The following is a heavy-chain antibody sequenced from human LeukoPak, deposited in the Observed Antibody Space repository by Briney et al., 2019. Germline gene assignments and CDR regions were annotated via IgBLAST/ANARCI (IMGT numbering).Heavy chain of an antibody. Sequence: GGSLRLSCAASGFTFSSYSMNWVRQAPGKGLGWVSSISSSSSYIYYADSVKGRFTISRDNAKNSLYLQMNSLRAEDTAVYYCARDGGYCSSTSCYLRYYYYYGMDVWGQGTTVTVSS. CDR1: GFTFSSYS. CDR2: ISSSSSYI. CDR3: ARDGGYCSSTSCYLRYYYYYGMDV. D-gene: IGHD2-2*01. V-gene: IGHV3-21*01. J-gene: IGHJ6*02.